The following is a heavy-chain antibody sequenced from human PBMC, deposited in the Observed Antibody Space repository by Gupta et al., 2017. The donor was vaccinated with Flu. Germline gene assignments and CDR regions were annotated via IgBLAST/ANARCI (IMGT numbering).Heavy chain of an antibody. CDR2: IYTSGST. Sequence: QVQLQESGPGLVKPSQTLSLTCTVSGGSISSGSYYWSWIRQPAGKGLEWIGRIYTSGSTNYNPSLKSRVTISVDTSKNQFSLKLSSVTAADTAVYYCARRKGSSSSDAFDIWGQGTMVTVSS. CDR3: ARRKGSSSSDAFDI. CDR1: GGSISSGSYY. V-gene: IGHV4-61*02. J-gene: IGHJ3*02. D-gene: IGHD6-6*01.